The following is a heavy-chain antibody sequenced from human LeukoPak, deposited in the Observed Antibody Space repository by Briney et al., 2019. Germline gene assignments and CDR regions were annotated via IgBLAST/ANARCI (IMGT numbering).Heavy chain of an antibody. CDR3: AKDTDRELELVGYFDY. D-gene: IGHD1-7*01. Sequence: GGSLRLSCAASGFTFSGYSMNWVRQAPGKGLEWVSSISTSTSYIYYADSVKGRFTISRDNAKNSLYLQMNSLRAEDTALYYCAKDTDRELELVGYFDYWGQGTLVTVSS. CDR2: ISTSTSYI. J-gene: IGHJ4*02. V-gene: IGHV3-21*04. CDR1: GFTFSGYS.